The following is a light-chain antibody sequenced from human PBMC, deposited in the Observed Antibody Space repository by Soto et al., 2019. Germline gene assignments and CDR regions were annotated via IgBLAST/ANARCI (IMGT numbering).Light chain of an antibody. CDR2: GAS. CDR1: QSVSSSY. J-gene: IGKJ1*01. Sequence: EIVLTQPPGTLSFSPGERATLSCRASQSVSSSYLAWYQQKPGQAPRLLIYGASSRATGIPDRFSGSGSGTDFTLTISRLGPEDFAVYYCQQYGSSPRTFGQGTKV. V-gene: IGKV3-20*01. CDR3: QQYGSSPRT.